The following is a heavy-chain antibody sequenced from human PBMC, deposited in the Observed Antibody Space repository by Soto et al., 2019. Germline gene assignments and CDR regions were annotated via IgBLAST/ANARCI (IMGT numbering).Heavy chain of an antibody. Sequence: GSLRLSCAASGFTFSSYGMHWVRQAPGKGLEWVAVIWYDGSNKYYADSVKGRFTISRDNSKNTLYLQMNSLRAEDTAAYYCARSAAVAGLDYWGQGTLVTVSS. CDR2: IWYDGSNK. D-gene: IGHD6-19*01. CDR3: ARSAAVAGLDY. CDR1: GFTFSSYG. J-gene: IGHJ4*02. V-gene: IGHV3-33*01.